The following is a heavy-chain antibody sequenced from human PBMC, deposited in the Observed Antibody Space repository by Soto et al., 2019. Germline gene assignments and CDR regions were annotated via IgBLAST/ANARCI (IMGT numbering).Heavy chain of an antibody. CDR1: GYTLTELS. J-gene: IGHJ4*02. V-gene: IGHV1-69*01. D-gene: IGHD3-22*01. CDR3: ARGGSGYVWFNEF. CDR2: IIPVFDTV. Sequence: KVACKVSGYTLTELSMHWVRQAPGQGLEWMGGIIPVFDTVYYAQKFQGRVTITADESTNTAYMELSSLRSEDTAMYYCARGGSGYVWFNEFWGQGTLVTVSS.